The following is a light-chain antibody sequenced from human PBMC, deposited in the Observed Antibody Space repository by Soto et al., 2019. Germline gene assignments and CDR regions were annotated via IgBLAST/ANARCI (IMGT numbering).Light chain of an antibody. CDR2: EVN. V-gene: IGLV2-8*01. CDR3: TFTASSNWV. J-gene: IGLJ3*02. Sequence: QSALTQPASASGSPGQSVTISCTGTSSDVGAYKYVSWYQQHPGKVPKLMVYEVNKRPSGVPDRFSGSKSGNTASLTVSGLQAEDEADYYCTFTASSNWVFGAGTKLTVL. CDR1: SSDVGAYKY.